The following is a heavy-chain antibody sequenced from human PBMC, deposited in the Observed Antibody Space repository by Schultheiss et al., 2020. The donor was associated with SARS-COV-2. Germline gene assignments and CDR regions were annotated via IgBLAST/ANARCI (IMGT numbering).Heavy chain of an antibody. CDR3: ATWAGPTDY. CDR2: ISSGSSNI. Sequence: GALKISCAASGFTFSSYNMNWVRQAPGKGLEWVSFISSGSSNIYYADSVKGRFTISRDNAKNSLYLQMNSLRAEDTAVYYCATWAGPTDYWGQGTLVTVSS. J-gene: IGHJ4*02. V-gene: IGHV3-21*01. D-gene: IGHD3-16*01. CDR1: GFTFSSYN.